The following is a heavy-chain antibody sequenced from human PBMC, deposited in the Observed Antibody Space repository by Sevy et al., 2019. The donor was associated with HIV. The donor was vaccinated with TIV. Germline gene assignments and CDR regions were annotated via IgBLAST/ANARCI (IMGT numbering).Heavy chain of an antibody. CDR1: GFTFSSYD. Sequence: GGSLRLSCAASGFTFSSYDMPWVRQATGKGLEWVSAIGTAGDPYYPGSVKGRFTISRENAKNSLYLQMNSLRAGDTAVYYCARQKKGAYCSGGSCYSNYYYYMDVWGKGTTVTVSS. J-gene: IGHJ6*03. D-gene: IGHD2-15*01. CDR3: ARQKKGAYCSGGSCYSNYYYYMDV. CDR2: IGTAGDP. V-gene: IGHV3-13*05.